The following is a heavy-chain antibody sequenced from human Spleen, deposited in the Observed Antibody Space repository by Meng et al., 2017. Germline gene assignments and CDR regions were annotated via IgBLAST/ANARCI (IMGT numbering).Heavy chain of an antibody. D-gene: IGHD5-24*01. CDR1: GFVFDDYA. V-gene: IGHV3-7*01. J-gene: IGHJ4*02. CDR3: ARDGYNGLGADY. Sequence: GGSLRLSCAASGFVFDDYAMHWVRQAPGKGLEWVANIKQDGSEKYYVDSVKGRFTIPRDNAKNSLYLQMNSLRAEDTAVYYCARDGYNGLGADYWGQGILVTVSS. CDR2: IKQDGSEK.